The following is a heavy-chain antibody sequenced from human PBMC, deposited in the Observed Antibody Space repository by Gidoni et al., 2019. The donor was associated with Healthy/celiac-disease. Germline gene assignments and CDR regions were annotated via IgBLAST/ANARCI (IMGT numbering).Heavy chain of an antibody. D-gene: IGHD3-10*01. CDR3: ASYYGSGSYSNFDY. J-gene: IGHJ4*02. Sequence: QVQLQESGPGLVKPSETLSLTCTVSGYSISSGYYWGWIRQPPGKGLEWIGSIYHSGSTYYNPSLKSRVTISVDTSKNQFSLKLSSVTAADTAVYYCASYYGSGSYSNFDYWGQGTLVTVSS. V-gene: IGHV4-38-2*02. CDR1: GYSISSGYY. CDR2: IYHSGST.